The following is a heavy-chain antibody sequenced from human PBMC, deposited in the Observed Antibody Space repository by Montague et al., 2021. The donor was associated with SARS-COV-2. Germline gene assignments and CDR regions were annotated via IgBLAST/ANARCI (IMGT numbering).Heavy chain of an antibody. D-gene: IGHD6-13*01. Sequence: SDTLSLTCTVSGGSISSSNYYWGWIRQPPGKGLEWIGSIYYSGSTYYNPSLKSRVTISVDTSKNQFSLKLSSVTAADTAVYYCARVGRQQLVRLSGMDVWGQGTTVTVSS. V-gene: IGHV4-39*07. J-gene: IGHJ6*02. CDR1: GGSISSSNYY. CDR2: IYYSGST. CDR3: ARVGRQQLVRLSGMDV.